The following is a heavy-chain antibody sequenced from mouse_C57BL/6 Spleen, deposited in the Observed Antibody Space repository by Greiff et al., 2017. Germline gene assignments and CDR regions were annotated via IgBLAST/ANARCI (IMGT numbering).Heavy chain of an antibody. Sequence: VKLMESGAELARPGASVKLSCKASGYTFTSYGISWVKQRTGQGLEWIGEIYPRSGNTYYNEKFKGKATLTADKSSSTAYMELRSLTSEDSAVYFCSRGGNYEGYAMDYWGQGTSVTVSS. CDR2: IYPRSGNT. CDR1: GYTFTSYG. J-gene: IGHJ4*01. V-gene: IGHV1-81*01. D-gene: IGHD2-1*01. CDR3: SRGGNYEGYAMDY.